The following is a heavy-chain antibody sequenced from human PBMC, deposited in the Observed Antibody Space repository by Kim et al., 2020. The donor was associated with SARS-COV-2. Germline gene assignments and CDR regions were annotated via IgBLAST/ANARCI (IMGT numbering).Heavy chain of an antibody. CDR3: ARQWVYDFWSGYYY. J-gene: IGHJ4*02. Sequence: SQKFQGRVTITRDTSASTAYMELSSLRSEDTAVYYCARQWVYDFWSGYYYWGQGTLVTVSS. D-gene: IGHD3-3*01. V-gene: IGHV1-3*01.